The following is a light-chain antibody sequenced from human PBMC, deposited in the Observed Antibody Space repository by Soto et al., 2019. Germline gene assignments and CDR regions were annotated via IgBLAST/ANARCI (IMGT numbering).Light chain of an antibody. Sequence: ETVLTQSPATLSVSPGERATLSCRASQSVSSKLAWYQQRPGQAPRLLIYGTSTRATGIPVRFSGSGSGTEFTLTISSLQSEDFAVYFCQQYNDWPLTFGGGTKVDIK. V-gene: IGKV3-15*01. CDR1: QSVSSK. CDR3: QQYNDWPLT. J-gene: IGKJ4*01. CDR2: GTS.